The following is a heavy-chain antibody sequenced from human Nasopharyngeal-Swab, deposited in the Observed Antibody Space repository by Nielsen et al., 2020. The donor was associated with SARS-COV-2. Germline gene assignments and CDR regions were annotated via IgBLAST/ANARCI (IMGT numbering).Heavy chain of an antibody. CDR2: ISGSGGST. CDR3: AKDVRPYCSSTSCYIREDY. Sequence: LSLTCAASGFTFSSYAMSWVRQAPGKGLEWVSAISGSGGSTYYADSVKGRFTISRDNSKNTLYLQMNSLRAEDTAVYYCAKDVRPYCSSTSCYIREDYWGQGTLVTVSS. CDR1: GFTFSSYA. J-gene: IGHJ4*02. V-gene: IGHV3-23*01. D-gene: IGHD2-2*02.